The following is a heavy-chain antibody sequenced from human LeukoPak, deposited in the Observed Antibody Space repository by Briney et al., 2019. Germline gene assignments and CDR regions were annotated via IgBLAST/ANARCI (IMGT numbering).Heavy chain of an antibody. CDR1: GYTFTSYY. V-gene: IGHV1-46*01. CDR3: ARDPYYYDSSGYFPGDY. D-gene: IGHD3-22*01. J-gene: IGHJ4*02. Sequence: ASVKVSCKASGYTFTSYYMHWVRQAPGQGLEWMGVINPSGGSTSYAQKFQGRVTMTRDTSTSTVYMELSSLRSEDTAVYYCARDPYYYDSSGYFPGDYWGQGTLVTVSS. CDR2: INPSGGST.